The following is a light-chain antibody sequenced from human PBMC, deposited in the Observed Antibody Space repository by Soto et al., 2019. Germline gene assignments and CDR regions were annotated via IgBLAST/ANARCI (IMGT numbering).Light chain of an antibody. Sequence: SDATMALYKKGRDMRACRASPSVTTYLAWYQQKPGRAPRLLIYGAFNRATGIPARFSGSVSGTDFTLTIRRFEPEDFAVHSCQQATISPPVSFAEGTLLEIK. CDR3: QQATISPPVS. CDR1: PSVTTY. V-gene: IGKV3-11*01. CDR2: GAF. J-gene: IGKJ5*01.